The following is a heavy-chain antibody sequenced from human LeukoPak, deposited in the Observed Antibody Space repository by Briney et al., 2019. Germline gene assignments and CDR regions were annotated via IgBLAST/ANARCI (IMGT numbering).Heavy chain of an antibody. D-gene: IGHD3-22*01. CDR1: GFTFSNYA. J-gene: IGHJ4*02. V-gene: IGHV3-7*03. CDR2: IKQDGNEK. CDR3: ARDLSHYYDHGY. Sequence: GGSLRLSCAVSGFTFSNYAMSWVRQAPGKGLEWVANIKQDGNEKYYLDSVKGRFTISRDNAKKSLYLQMNSLRAEDTAMYYCARDLSHYYDHGYWGQGTLVTVSS.